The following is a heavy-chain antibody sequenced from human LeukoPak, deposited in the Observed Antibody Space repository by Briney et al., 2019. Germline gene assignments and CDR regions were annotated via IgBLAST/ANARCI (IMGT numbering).Heavy chain of an antibody. V-gene: IGHV1-18*01. CDR3: ARGGKYYYDSSGSFYYYYMDV. Sequence: ASVKVSCKASGYTFTTYGITWVRQAPGQGLEWMGWITPNNGNINYAQKFQGRFTMTTDTSTTTAYMELRSLRSDDTAVYHCARGGKYYYDSSGSFYYYYMDVWGKGTTVTISS. CDR2: ITPNNGNI. CDR1: GYTFTTYG. J-gene: IGHJ6*03. D-gene: IGHD3-22*01.